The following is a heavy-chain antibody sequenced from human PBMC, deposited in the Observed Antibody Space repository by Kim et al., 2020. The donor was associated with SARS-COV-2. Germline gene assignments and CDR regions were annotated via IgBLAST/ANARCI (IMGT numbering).Heavy chain of an antibody. CDR1: GGSFSGYY. D-gene: IGHD2-15*01. V-gene: IGHV4-34*01. J-gene: IGHJ4*02. CDR3: ARGTDSGDEY. Sequence: SETLSLTCAVYGGSFSGYYWSWIRQPPGKGLEWIGEINHSGSTNYNPSLKSRVTISVDTSKNQFSLKLSSVTAADTAVYYCARGTDSGDEYWGQGTLVTVSS. CDR2: INHSGST.